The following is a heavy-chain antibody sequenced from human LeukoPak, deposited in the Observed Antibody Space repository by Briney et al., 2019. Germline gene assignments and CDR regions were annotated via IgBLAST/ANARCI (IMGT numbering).Heavy chain of an antibody. D-gene: IGHD2-2*02. CDR2: IIPIFGTA. V-gene: IGHV1-69*05. CDR3: AGGTCSSTSCYTDNWFDP. J-gene: IGHJ5*02. CDR1: GGTFSSYA. Sequence: ASVKVSCKASGGTFSSYAISWVRQAPGQGLEWMGGIIPIFGTANYAQKFQGRVTITTDESTSTAYMELSSLRSEDTAVYYCAGGTCSSTSCYTDNWFDPWGQGTLVTVSS.